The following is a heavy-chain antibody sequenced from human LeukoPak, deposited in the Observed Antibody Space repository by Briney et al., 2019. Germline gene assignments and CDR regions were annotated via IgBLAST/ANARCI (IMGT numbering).Heavy chain of an antibody. D-gene: IGHD5-18*01. CDR1: GFTFSSYA. J-gene: IGHJ4*02. V-gene: IGHV3-64*01. CDR2: ISSNGGST. Sequence: GGSLRLSCAAPGFTFSSYAMHWVRQAPGKGLEYVSAISSNGGSTYYANSVKGRFTISRDNSKNTLYLQMGSLRAEDMAVYYCARGVDTAMVPFDYWGQGTLVTVSS. CDR3: ARGVDTAMVPFDY.